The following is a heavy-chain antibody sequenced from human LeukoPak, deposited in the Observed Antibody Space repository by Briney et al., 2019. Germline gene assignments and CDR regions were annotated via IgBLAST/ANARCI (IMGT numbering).Heavy chain of an antibody. CDR3: ARVGFKVTIFGVVIQSRNWFDP. D-gene: IGHD3-3*01. J-gene: IGHJ5*02. V-gene: IGHV1-18*01. Sequence: ASVKVSCKASGYTFTSYGISWVRQAPGQGLEWMGWINTYNGNTNYAQNLQGRVTMTRNTSISTAYMELSSLRSEDTAVYYCARVGFKVTIFGVVIQSRNWFDPWGQGTLVTVSS. CDR1: GYTFTSYG. CDR2: INTYNGNT.